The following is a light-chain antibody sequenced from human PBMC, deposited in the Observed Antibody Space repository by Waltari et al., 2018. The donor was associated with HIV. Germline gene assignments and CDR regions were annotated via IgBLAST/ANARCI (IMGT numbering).Light chain of an antibody. CDR2: EVS. CDR1: SRDVGVYKH. J-gene: IGLJ2*01. Sequence: QSALTQPPSASGSPGQSVTLSCTGTSRDVGVYKHVSWSQQHPGKAPKLWIYEVSKRPSGFPDRFAGSKSGNTASRTVSGLQAEDEADYCCCSYAGSTPVLFGGGTKLTVL. CDR3: CSYAGSTPVL. V-gene: IGLV2-8*01.